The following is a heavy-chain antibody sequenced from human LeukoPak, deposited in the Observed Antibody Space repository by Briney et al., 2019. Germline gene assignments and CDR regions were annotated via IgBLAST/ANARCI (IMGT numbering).Heavy chain of an antibody. CDR3: ARVDTAMDY. CDR1: GGSFSGYY. CDR2: INHSGST. J-gene: IGHJ4*02. Sequence: SETLSLTCAVYGGSFSGYYWSWIRQPPGKGLEWIGEINHSGSTNYNPSLKSRVTISVDTSQNQFSLKLSSVTAADTAVYYCARVDTAMDYWGQGTLVTVSS. V-gene: IGHV4-34*01. D-gene: IGHD5-18*01.